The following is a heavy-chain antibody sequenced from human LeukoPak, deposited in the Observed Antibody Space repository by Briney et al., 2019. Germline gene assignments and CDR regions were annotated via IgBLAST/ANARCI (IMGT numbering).Heavy chain of an antibody. CDR2: IFHSGST. V-gene: IGHV4-30-2*01. CDR1: GGSISSGGYY. D-gene: IGHD1-26*01. J-gene: IGHJ5*02. CDR3: ARGGNKWELDNWFDP. Sequence: TSQTLSLTCTVSGGSISSGGYYWSWVRQPPGKGLEWIGEIFHSGSTNYNPSLKSRVTISVDKSKNQFSLKLNSVTAADTAVYYCARGGNKWELDNWFDPWGQGTLVTVSS.